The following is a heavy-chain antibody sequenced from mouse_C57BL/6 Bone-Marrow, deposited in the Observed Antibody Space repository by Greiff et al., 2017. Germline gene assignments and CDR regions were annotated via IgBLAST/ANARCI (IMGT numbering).Heavy chain of an antibody. J-gene: IGHJ3*01. CDR1: GYTFTSYW. V-gene: IGHV1-64*01. CDR3: AGDYDSFAY. Sequence: QVQLQQSGAELVKPGASVKLSCKASGYTFTSYWMSWVQQRPGQGLEWIGMIHPNSGSTNYKEKFKSKATLTVDKSSSTAYMQLSSLTSEDSAVYCCAGDYDSFAYWGQGTLVTVSA. D-gene: IGHD2-4*01. CDR2: IHPNSGST.